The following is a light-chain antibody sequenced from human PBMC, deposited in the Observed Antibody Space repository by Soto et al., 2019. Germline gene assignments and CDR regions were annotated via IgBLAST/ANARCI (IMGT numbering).Light chain of an antibody. Sequence: EIVLTQSPGTLSLSPGERATLSCRASQIVSSTYLAWFQQKPGQTPRLLIYGASTRATGIPDRFSGSGSGTDSTLTISRLEPDDFALYYCQQYGVTPLNSVGGGTKVDNK. CDR3: QQYGVTPLNS. CDR1: QIVSSTY. CDR2: GAS. J-gene: IGKJ4*01. V-gene: IGKV3-20*01.